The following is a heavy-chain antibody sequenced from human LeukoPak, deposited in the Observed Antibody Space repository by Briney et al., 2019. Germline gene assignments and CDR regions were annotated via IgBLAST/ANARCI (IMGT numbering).Heavy chain of an antibody. CDR2: ISSSSSYI. CDR1: GFTFSSYS. D-gene: IGHD3-10*01. J-gene: IGHJ5*02. V-gene: IGHV3-21*01. Sequence: PGGSLRLSCAASGFTFSSYSMNWVRQAPGKGLEWVSSISSSSSYIYYADSVKGRFTISRDNAKNSLYLQMNSLRAEDTAVYYCARGSTVLLWFGELNNWFDPWGQGTLVTVSS. CDR3: ARGSTVLLWFGELNNWFDP.